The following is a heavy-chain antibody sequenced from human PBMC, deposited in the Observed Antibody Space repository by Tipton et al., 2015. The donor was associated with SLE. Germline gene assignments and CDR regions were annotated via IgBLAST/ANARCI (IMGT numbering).Heavy chain of an antibody. CDR1: GGSISDRAHY. Sequence: TLSLTCTVSGGSISDRAHYWGWIRQPPGKGLEWIGNIYYDGNTYYNPSLKSRVTISADTSKNVFSLRLSSVTAADTAMYYCARFRREHQLVRLAWLWGQGTLVTVSS. CDR2: IYYDGNT. D-gene: IGHD1-1*01. V-gene: IGHV4-39*07. CDR3: ARFRREHQLVRLAWL. J-gene: IGHJ4*02.